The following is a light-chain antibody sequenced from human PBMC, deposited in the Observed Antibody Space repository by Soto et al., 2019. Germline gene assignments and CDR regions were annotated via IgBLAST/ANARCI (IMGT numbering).Light chain of an antibody. J-gene: IGKJ1*01. CDR3: EQYKAFPRT. Sequence: DILMTQSPSTLSASVGDRANITCRANDTVEVWLAWYQQKAGKAPKLLIYGASILEGGVPTRFSGDGSGSVSIFTNTSLQPDDVANYYWEQYKAFPRTFGQGTRVDVK. CDR1: DTVEVW. V-gene: IGKV1-5*01. CDR2: GAS.